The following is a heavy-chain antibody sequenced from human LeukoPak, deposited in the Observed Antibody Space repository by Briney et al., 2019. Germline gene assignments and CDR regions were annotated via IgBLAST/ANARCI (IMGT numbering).Heavy chain of an antibody. D-gene: IGHD3-10*01. CDR3: AKEKFYGSGSYPYFDY. CDR1: RFTLSSNY. V-gene: IGHV3-30*18. Sequence: PGGSLSLSCAASRFTLSSNYMSWVRQAPGKRLEWGAVIPYDGSNKYYADSVKGRFTIHIDNPNNTLYLQMNSLRAQDTPGHYLAKEKFYGSGSYPYFDYWGQGTMVTVSS. J-gene: IGHJ4*02. CDR2: IPYDGSNK.